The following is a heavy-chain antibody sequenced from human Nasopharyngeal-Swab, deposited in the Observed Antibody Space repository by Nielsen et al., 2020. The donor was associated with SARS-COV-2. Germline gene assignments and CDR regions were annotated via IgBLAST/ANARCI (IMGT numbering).Heavy chain of an antibody. J-gene: IGHJ6*02. V-gene: IGHV4-34*01. D-gene: IGHD6-13*01. CDR3: ARGGSSSWYGYYYYGMDV. CDR1: GGSFSGYY. CDR2: INHSGST. Sequence: SEILSLTCAVYGGSFSGYYWSWIRQPPGKGLEWIGEINHSGSTNYNPSLKSRVTISVDTSKNQFSLKLSSVTAADTAVYYCARGGSSSWYGYYYYGMDVWGQGTTVTVSS.